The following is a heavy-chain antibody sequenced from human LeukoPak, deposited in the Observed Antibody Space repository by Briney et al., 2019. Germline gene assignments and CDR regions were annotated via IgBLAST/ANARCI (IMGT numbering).Heavy chain of an antibody. D-gene: IGHD2-2*01. CDR3: ARVRYCSTNRCYDREFDN. Sequence: SETLSLTCTVSGDSISNYYWSWIRQPPGKGLEWIGYIYYSGNTNYNPSLKSRVTISVDTSKNQFSLKLNSVTAADTAVYYCARVRYCSTNRCYDREFDNWGQGTLVTVSS. J-gene: IGHJ4*02. CDR2: IYYSGNT. CDR1: GDSISNYY. V-gene: IGHV4-59*01.